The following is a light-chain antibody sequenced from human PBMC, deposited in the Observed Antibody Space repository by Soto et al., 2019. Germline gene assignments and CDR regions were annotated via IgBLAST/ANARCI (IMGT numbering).Light chain of an antibody. V-gene: IGKV3-11*01. J-gene: IGKJ4*01. CDR2: DAS. Sequence: EIVLTQSQATLSLSPGERATLSCRASQSVSSYLACYQQKPGQAPRLLIYDASNRATGIPARFSGSGSGTDFTLTISSLEPDDFAVYYCQQRSDWPSTVGGGTKVQIK. CDR1: QSVSSY. CDR3: QQRSDWPST.